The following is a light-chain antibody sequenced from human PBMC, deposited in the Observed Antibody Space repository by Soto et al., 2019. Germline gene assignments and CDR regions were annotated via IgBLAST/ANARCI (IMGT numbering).Light chain of an antibody. Sequence: EIVLTQSPGTLSLSPGERATLSCRASQSVGSTLAWYQQAPGQAPRLLIYDASTRATGIPARFSGDGSGTEFTLTISSLQSDDIAVYYCQHYKTWPLSFGGGTKVDIK. CDR2: DAS. V-gene: IGKV3-15*01. J-gene: IGKJ4*01. CDR1: QSVGST. CDR3: QHYKTWPLS.